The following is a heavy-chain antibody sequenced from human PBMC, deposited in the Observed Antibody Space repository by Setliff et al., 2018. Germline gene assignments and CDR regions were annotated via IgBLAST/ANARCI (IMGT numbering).Heavy chain of an antibody. D-gene: IGHD1-1*01. CDR3: STKGVPGT. J-gene: IGHJ4*02. CDR1: GFTFSTYS. V-gene: IGHV3-21*04. CDR2: ITSGSSNI. Sequence: SLRLSCAASGFTFSTYSMNWVRQAPGKGLEWVASITSGSSNIWYADSVKGRSTISRDDGKNSLYLQMNSLRAEDTAVYYCSTKGVPGTGGQGTRVTVSS.